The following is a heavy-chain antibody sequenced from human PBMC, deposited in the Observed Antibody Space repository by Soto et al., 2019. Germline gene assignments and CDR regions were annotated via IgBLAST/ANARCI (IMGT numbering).Heavy chain of an antibody. CDR1: GGTFNSYT. D-gene: IGHD3-3*01. CDR3: AFAVAFGVVFFHH. Sequence: QVQLVQSGAEVKKPGSSVKVSCKASGGTFNSYTISWVRQAPGQGLQWTGRIIPTPGLRNYAQDFQDRVTTTADKFTDTAYTELSSLRSGATAVYYCAFAVAFGVVFFHHWCPGPVVTVSS. V-gene: IGHV1-69*02. J-gene: IGHJ4*02. CDR2: IIPTPGLR.